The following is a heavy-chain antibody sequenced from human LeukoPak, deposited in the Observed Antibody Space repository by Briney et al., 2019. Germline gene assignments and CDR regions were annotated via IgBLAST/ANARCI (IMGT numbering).Heavy chain of an antibody. CDR2: IRGTGDST. CDR1: GFTFTSIA. CDR3: AKGQELGDGVFDP. D-gene: IGHD7-27*01. V-gene: IGHV3-23*01. J-gene: IGHJ5*02. Sequence: GGSLRLSCAASGFTFTSIAMTWVRQAPGKGLEWVSTIRGTGDSTHYADSVKGRFIISRDKSKNMLYLQMNGLRAEDTAIYYCAKGQELGDGVFDPWGQGTLVTVSS.